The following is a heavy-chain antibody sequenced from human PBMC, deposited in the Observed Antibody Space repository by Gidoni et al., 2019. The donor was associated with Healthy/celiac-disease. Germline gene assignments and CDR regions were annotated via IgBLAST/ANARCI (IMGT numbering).Heavy chain of an antibody. CDR3: TRMEMATITPFDY. CDR1: GFTFGDYD. D-gene: IGHD5-12*01. J-gene: IGHJ4*02. Sequence: EVQLVESVGGLVKPGRSLRLSCTASGFTFGDYDMRGFRQAPGKGLEWVGCIRSKADGGTTEYAESVKGRFTISRDEYKSIAYLQMNSLKTEDTAVYYCTRMEMATITPFDYWGQGTLVTVSS. V-gene: IGHV3-49*05. CDR2: IRSKADGGTT.